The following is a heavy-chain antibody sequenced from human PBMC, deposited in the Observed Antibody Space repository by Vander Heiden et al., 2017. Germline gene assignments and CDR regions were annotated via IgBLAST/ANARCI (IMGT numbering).Heavy chain of an antibody. V-gene: IGHV3-33*01. CDR1: GFTFSSYG. D-gene: IGHD3-10*01. J-gene: IGHJ6*02. Sequence: VQLVESGGGVVQPGRSLRLSCAASGFTFSSYGMHWVRQASGKGLEWLAVIWYDGSNKYYADSVKGRFTISRDNSKNTLYLQMNSLRAEDTAVYYCARDYNEGMDVWGQGTTVTVSS. CDR3: ARDYNEGMDV. CDR2: IWYDGSNK.